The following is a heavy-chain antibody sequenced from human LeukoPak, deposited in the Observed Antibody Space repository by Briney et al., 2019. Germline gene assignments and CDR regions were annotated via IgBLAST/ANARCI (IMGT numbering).Heavy chain of an antibody. V-gene: IGHV3-30*18. J-gene: IGHJ4*02. Sequence: GGSLRLSCAASGFTFSSYGMHWVRQAPGKGLEWVAVISYDGSNKYYADSVKGRFTISRDNSKNTLYLQMNSLRAGDTAVYYCAKDPLEQWGQGTLVTVSS. CDR3: AKDPLEQ. CDR1: GFTFSSYG. CDR2: ISYDGSNK.